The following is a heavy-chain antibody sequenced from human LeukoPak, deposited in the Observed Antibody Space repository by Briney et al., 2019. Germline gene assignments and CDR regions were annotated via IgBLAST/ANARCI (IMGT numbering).Heavy chain of an antibody. Sequence: PGGSLRLSCAASGFNFSSHWMHWVRQAPGKWLVWVSRLRSSRNGTTYADSVKGRFTISRDNAKNTLFLQMNSLRIEDTAVYYCVRGREVRGRSMDVWGKGTTVIVSP. V-gene: IGHV3-74*03. J-gene: IGHJ6*04. CDR3: VRGREVRGRSMDV. CDR2: LRSSRNGT. D-gene: IGHD3-10*01. CDR1: GFNFSSHW.